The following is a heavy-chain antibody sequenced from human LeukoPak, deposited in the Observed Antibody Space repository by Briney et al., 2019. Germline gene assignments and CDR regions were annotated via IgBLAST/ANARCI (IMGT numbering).Heavy chain of an antibody. CDR1: GGSISSGGYY. CDR2: IYHSGST. Sequence: SETLSLTCTVSGGSISSGGYYWSWIRQPPGKGLEWIGYIYHSGSTYYNPSLKSRVTISVDRSKNQFSLKLSSVTAADTAVYYCARVLGYCSSTSCHDAFDIWGQGTMVTVSS. CDR3: ARVLGYCSSTSCHDAFDI. V-gene: IGHV4-30-2*01. J-gene: IGHJ3*02. D-gene: IGHD2-2*01.